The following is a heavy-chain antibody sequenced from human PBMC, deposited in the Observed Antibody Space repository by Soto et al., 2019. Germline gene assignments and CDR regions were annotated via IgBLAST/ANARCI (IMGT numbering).Heavy chain of an antibody. V-gene: IGHV3-20*01. J-gene: IGHJ4*02. CDR3: ATGFDYDILTGYYSPFDY. D-gene: IGHD3-9*01. Sequence: GGSLRLSCAASGFTFDDYGMSWVRQAPGKGLEWVSGINWNGGSTGYADSVKGRFTISRDNAKNSLYLQMNSLRAEDTALYHCATGFDYDILTGYYSPFDYWGQGTLVTVSS. CDR1: GFTFDDYG. CDR2: INWNGGST.